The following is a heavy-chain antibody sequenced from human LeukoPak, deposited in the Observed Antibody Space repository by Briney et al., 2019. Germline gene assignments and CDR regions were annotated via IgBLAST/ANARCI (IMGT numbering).Heavy chain of an antibody. CDR2: IYYSGST. D-gene: IGHD5-24*01. V-gene: IGHV4-39*01. CDR3: ARRDGYNWYYLDY. CDR1: GGSISSSSYY. Sequence: SETLSLTCTVSGGSISSSSYYWGWIRQPPGKGLEWIGSIYYSGSTYYNPSLKSRVTISVDTSKNQFSLKLGSVTAADTAVYYCARRDGYNWYYLDYWGQGTLVTVSS. J-gene: IGHJ4*02.